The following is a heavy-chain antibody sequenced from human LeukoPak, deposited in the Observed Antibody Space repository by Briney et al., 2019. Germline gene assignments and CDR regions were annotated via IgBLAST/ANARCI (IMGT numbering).Heavy chain of an antibody. Sequence: SETLSLTCAVYGGSFSGYYWGWIRQPPGKGLEWIGEINHSGSTNYNPSLKSRVTISVDTSKNQFSLKLSSVTAADTAVYYCAREVRNDSSGYYYAEYDYWGQGTLVTVSS. J-gene: IGHJ4*02. V-gene: IGHV4-34*01. D-gene: IGHD3-22*01. CDR2: INHSGST. CDR3: AREVRNDSSGYYYAEYDY. CDR1: GGSFSGYY.